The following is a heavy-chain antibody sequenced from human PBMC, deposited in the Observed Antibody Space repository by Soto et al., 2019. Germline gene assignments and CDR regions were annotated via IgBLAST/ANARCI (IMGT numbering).Heavy chain of an antibody. D-gene: IGHD2-2*01. J-gene: IGHJ4*02. CDR1: GGSISSGGYY. CDR2: IYYSGST. CDR3: ARTAEYCSSTSCYAGIDYFDY. Sequence: QVQLQESGPGLVKPSQTLSLTCTVSGGSISSGGYYWSWIRQHPGKGLEWIGYIYYSGSTYYSPSLKSRVTISVDTSKNQFSLKLSSVTAADTAVYYCARTAEYCSSTSCYAGIDYFDYWGQGTLVTVSS. V-gene: IGHV4-31*03.